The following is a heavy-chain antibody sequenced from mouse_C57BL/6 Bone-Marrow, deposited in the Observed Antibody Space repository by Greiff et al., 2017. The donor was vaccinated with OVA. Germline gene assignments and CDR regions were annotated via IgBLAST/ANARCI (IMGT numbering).Heavy chain of an antibody. CDR3: TRDRESNYALAY. V-gene: IGHV5-9-1*02. CDR2: ISSGGDYI. CDR1: GFTFSSYA. D-gene: IGHD2-5*01. J-gene: IGHJ3*01. Sequence: DVMLVESGEGLVKPGGSLKLSCAASGFTFSSYAMSWVRQTPEKRLEWVAYISSGGDYIYYADTVKGRFTISRDNARNTLYLQMSSLKSEDTAMYYCTRDRESNYALAYWGQGTLVTVSA.